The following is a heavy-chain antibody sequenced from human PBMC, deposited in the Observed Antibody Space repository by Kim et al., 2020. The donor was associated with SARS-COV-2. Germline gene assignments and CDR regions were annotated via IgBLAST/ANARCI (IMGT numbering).Heavy chain of an antibody. D-gene: IGHD3-16*01. CDR1: GGTFSSYA. Sequence: SVKVSCKASGGTFSSYAISWVRQAPGQGLEWMGRIIPILGIANYAQKFQGRVTITADKSTSTAYMELSSLRSEDTAVYYCARAYYVWGSFNAFDIWGQGTMVTVSS. V-gene: IGHV1-69*04. J-gene: IGHJ3*02. CDR2: IIPILGIA. CDR3: ARAYYVWGSFNAFDI.